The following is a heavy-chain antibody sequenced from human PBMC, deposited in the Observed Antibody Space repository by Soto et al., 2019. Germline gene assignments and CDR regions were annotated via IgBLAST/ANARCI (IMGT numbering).Heavy chain of an antibody. CDR1: GFTFSNAW. V-gene: IGHV3-15*01. Sequence: GGSLRLSCAASGFTFSNAWMSWVRQAPGKGLEWVGRIKSKTDGGTTDYAAPVKGRFTISRDDSKNTLYLQMNSLKTEDTAVYYCTTDHNLDYYYYYGMDVWGQGTTVTVSS. J-gene: IGHJ6*02. CDR3: TTDHNLDYYYYYGMDV. CDR2: IKSKTDGGTT. D-gene: IGHD1-1*01.